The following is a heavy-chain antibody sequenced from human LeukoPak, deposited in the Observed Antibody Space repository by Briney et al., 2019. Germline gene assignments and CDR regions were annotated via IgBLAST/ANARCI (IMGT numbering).Heavy chain of an antibody. CDR1: GGTFSSYA. Sequence: SVKVSCKASGGTFSSYAISWVRQAPGQGLEWMGGIIPIFGTANYAQKFQGRVTITTDESTSTAYMELSSLRSEDTAVYYCARGLGFYGDYVGERYYYYMDVWGKGTTVTVSS. J-gene: IGHJ6*03. D-gene: IGHD4-17*01. CDR2: IIPIFGTA. CDR3: ARGLGFYGDYVGERYYYYMDV. V-gene: IGHV1-69*05.